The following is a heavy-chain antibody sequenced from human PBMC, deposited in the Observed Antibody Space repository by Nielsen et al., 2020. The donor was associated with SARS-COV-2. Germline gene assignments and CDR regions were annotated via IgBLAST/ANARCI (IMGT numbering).Heavy chain of an antibody. V-gene: IGHV3-33*01. Sequence: GGSLRLSCAASGFTFSSYGMHWVRQAPGKGLEWVAVIWYDGSNKYYADSVKGRFTISRDNSKNTLYLQMNSLRAEDTAVYYCARARYDFWSGYYRGPTPHYYGMDVWGQGTTVTVSS. CDR3: ARARYDFWSGYYRGPTPHYYGMDV. J-gene: IGHJ6*02. CDR2: IWYDGSNK. D-gene: IGHD3-3*01. CDR1: GFTFSSYG.